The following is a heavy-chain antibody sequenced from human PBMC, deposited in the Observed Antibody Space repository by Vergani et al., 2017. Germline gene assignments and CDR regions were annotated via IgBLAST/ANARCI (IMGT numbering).Heavy chain of an antibody. V-gene: IGHV3-33*08. CDR3: ARDVTYYDILTGYPAYYFDY. J-gene: IGHJ4*02. CDR1: GFTFSSYG. Sequence: QVQLVESGGGVVQPGRSLRLSCAASGFTFSSYGMHWVRQAPGKGLEWVAVIWYDGSNKYYADSVKGRFTISRDNSKNTLYLQMNSLRAEDTAVYYCARDVTYYDILTGYPAYYFDYWGQGTLVTVSS. CDR2: IWYDGSNK. D-gene: IGHD3-9*01.